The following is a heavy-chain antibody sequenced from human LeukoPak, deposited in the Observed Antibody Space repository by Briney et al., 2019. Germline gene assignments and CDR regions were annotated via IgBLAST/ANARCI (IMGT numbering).Heavy chain of an antibody. Sequence: GGSLRLSCAASGFTFSSYAMNWVRQAPGKGLEWVSSISTSSSYIYYADAVKGRFTISRDNAKNSLYLQINSLRAEDTAVYYCARVGLDRRGYSGYEAFDYWGQGTLVTVSS. D-gene: IGHD5-12*01. CDR2: ISTSSSYI. V-gene: IGHV3-21*01. J-gene: IGHJ4*02. CDR3: ARVGLDRRGYSGYEAFDY. CDR1: GFTFSSYA.